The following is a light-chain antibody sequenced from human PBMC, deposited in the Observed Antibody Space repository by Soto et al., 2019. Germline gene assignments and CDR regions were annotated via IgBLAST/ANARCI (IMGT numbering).Light chain of an antibody. CDR3: GTWDSDLSAV. V-gene: IGLV1-51*01. J-gene: IGLJ3*02. CDR2: DND. CDR1: NFNIGSNS. Sequence: QSVLTQPPSVSAAPGQKVTISCSGSNFNIGSNSVSWYQQFPGTAPKLLIYDNDKRPSGIPDRFSGSKSGTSATLGIIGLQTGDEADYYCGTWDSDLSAVFGGGTKLTVL.